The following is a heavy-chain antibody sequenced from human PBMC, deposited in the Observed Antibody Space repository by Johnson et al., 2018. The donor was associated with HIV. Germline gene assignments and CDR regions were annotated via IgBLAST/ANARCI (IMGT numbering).Heavy chain of an antibody. CDR3: ARALGRELDAFDS. J-gene: IGHJ3*02. CDR2: INSDGGST. Sequence: EKLVESGGGLVQPGGSLRLSCTASGFRFSSSWMHWVRQAPGKGLVWVSRINSDGGSTAYADSVKGRFTISRENTKDTLSLQMNSLRAEDTAVYYCARALGRELDAFDSWGQGTMVTVSS. CDR1: GFRFSSSW. V-gene: IGHV3-74*03. D-gene: IGHD3-10*01.